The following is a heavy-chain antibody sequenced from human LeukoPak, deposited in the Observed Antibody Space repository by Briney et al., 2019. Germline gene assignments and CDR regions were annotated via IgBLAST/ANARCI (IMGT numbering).Heavy chain of an antibody. V-gene: IGHV4-34*01. J-gene: IGHJ4*02. D-gene: IGHD3-16*01. CDR2: INHSGGT. Sequence: SETLSLTCAVYGGSFSGYSWSWIRQPPGKGLEWIVEINHSGGTKNNPSLKSRVTISVDTSKNQFSLKLSSVTAADTAVYYCARHYVWGNNPYYPFDHWGQGALVTVSS. CDR3: ARHYVWGNNPYYPFDH. CDR1: GGSFSGYS.